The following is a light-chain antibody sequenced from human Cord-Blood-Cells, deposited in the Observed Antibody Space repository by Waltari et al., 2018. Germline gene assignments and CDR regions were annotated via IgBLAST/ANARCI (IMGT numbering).Light chain of an antibody. V-gene: IGLV4-60*03. CDR3: ETWDSNTWV. CDR1: SGHSTYI. CDR2: LEGSGSY. Sequence: QPVLTHSSSPSPSLDSSFTLTCPLTSGHSTYIIPCHQKQPGKAPRYLMKLEGSGSYNKGSGVPDRFSGSSSGADRYLTISNLQSEDEADYYCETWDSNTWVFGGGTKLTVL. J-gene: IGLJ3*02.